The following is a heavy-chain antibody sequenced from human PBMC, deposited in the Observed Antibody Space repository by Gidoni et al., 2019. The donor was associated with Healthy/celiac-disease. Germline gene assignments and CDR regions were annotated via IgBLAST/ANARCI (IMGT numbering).Heavy chain of an antibody. D-gene: IGHD2-2*01. J-gene: IGHJ6*03. CDR2: IRSKAYGGTT. CDR3: TRAPIVVVPAAYYYYMDV. Sequence: EVQLVESGGGLVQPGRSVRLSCTASGFNFGDYARSWVRQAPGKGLEWVGCIRSKAYGGTTEYAASVKGRFTISRDDSKSIAYLQMNSLKTEDTAVYYCTRAPIVVVPAAYYYYMDVWGKGTTVTVSS. V-gene: IGHV3-49*04. CDR1: GFNFGDYA.